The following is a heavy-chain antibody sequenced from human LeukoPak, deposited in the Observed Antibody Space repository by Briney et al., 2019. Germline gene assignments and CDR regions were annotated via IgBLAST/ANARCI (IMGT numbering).Heavy chain of an antibody. CDR3: ARFAAGGSYYYYMDV. CDR1: GFTFSSYA. D-gene: IGHD3-10*01. CDR2: IHHNGRRT. V-gene: IGHV3-23*05. J-gene: IGHJ6*03. Sequence: PGGSLRPSCAASGFTFSSYAMSWVRQAPGKGLDWVSSIHHNGRRTYYTDSVKGRLTISRDNAKNSLYLQMNSLRADDTAVYYCARFAAGGSYYYYMDVWGKGTTVTVSS.